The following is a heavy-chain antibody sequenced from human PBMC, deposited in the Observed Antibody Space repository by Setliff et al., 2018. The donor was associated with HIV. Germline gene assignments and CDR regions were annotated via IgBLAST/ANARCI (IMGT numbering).Heavy chain of an antibody. CDR2: ISAYNGNT. V-gene: IGHV1-18*01. Sequence: GASVKVSCKASGYTFTDYGVFWVRQAPGQGLEWMGWISAYNGNTNYAQKFQGRVTITRDTSASTAYMELISLRSEDTAVYYCARDLSSGDDPHWFDLWGQVTLVTVSS. D-gene: IGHD4-17*01. J-gene: IGHJ5*02. CDR1: GYTFTDYG. CDR3: ARDLSSGDDPHWFDL.